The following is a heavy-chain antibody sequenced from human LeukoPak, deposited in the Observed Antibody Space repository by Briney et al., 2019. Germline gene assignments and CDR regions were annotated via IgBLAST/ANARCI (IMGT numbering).Heavy chain of an antibody. Sequence: HAASVKVSCKASGYTFTSYGITWVRQAPGQGLEWMGWINTHNGDTNYAQKLQGRVTMTTDTSTSTAYMELRSLRSDDTAVYYCARDGYRLSGYFYYMDVWGKGTTVTVSS. CDR3: ARDGYRLSGYFYYMDV. CDR1: GYTFTSYG. J-gene: IGHJ6*03. CDR2: INTHNGDT. V-gene: IGHV1-18*01. D-gene: IGHD2-2*03.